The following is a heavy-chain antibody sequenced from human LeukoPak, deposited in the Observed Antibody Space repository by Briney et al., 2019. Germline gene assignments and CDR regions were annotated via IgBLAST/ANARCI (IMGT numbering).Heavy chain of an antibody. CDR3: ARIRWTAVTTHHYYMDV. J-gene: IGHJ6*03. CDR2: IDWDDDK. CDR1: GFSLSTAGMC. V-gene: IGHV2-70*17. Sequence: SGPTLVNPTQTLTLTCTFSGFSLSTAGMCVGWIRQPSGKALEWLARIDWDDDKFYSTSLKTRLTISKDTSRNQVALTMTNVDPVDTATYFCARIRWTAVTTHHYYMDVWGKGTTVTVSS. D-gene: IGHD4-17*01.